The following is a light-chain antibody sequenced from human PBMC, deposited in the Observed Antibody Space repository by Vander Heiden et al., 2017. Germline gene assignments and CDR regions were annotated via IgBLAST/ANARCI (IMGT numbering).Light chain of an antibody. CDR3: QSADSSGTYGV. CDR2: NDS. Sequence: SYERTQPPSLPVSPGQTARITCSGDALPKQYAYWYQQKPGQAPVLVIYNDSERPSGIPERFSGSSSGTTVTLTISGVQAEDEADYYCQSADSSGTYGVFGGGTKLTVL. CDR1: ALPKQY. V-gene: IGLV3-25*03. J-gene: IGLJ2*01.